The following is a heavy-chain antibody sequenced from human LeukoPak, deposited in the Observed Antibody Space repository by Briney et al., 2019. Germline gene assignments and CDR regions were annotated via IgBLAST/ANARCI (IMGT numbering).Heavy chain of an antibody. V-gene: IGHV1-2*02. CDR2: INPNSGGT. CDR3: ARGGSSWPPYYYYYYMDV. J-gene: IGHJ6*03. Sequence: ASVKVSCKASGYTFTGYYMHWVRQAPGQGLERMGWINPNSGGTNYAQKFQGRVTMTRDTSISTAYMELSRLRSDDTAVYYCARGGSSWPPYYYYYYMDVWGKGTTVTVSS. CDR1: GYTFTGYY. D-gene: IGHD6-13*01.